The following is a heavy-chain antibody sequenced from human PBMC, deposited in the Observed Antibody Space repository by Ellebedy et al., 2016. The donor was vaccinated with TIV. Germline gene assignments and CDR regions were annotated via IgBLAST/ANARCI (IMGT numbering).Heavy chain of an antibody. CDR2: IYSGNKT. CDR1: GFTFSNYA. V-gene: IGHV3-66*01. Sequence: PGGSLRLSCAASGFTFSNYAMTWVRQAPGKGLQWVSVIYSGNKTHYADSVRGRFTISRDIFKNTIYLQMHGLRIEDTALYYCVRERFPMPTWGQGTLVTVSS. J-gene: IGHJ4*02. D-gene: IGHD3-16*01. CDR3: VRERFPMPT.